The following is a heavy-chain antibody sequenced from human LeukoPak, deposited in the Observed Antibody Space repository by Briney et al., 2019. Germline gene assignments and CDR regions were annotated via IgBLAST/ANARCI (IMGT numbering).Heavy chain of an antibody. D-gene: IGHD5-12*01. CDR3: GRGARPPHYYYYMDV. CDR1: GGTFSSYA. CDR2: IIPIFGTA. V-gene: IGHV1-69*13. J-gene: IGHJ6*03. Sequence: AVKVSCKASGGTFSSYAISWVRQAPGQGLEWMGGIIPIFGTANYAQKFQGRVTITADESTSTAYMELSSLRSEDTAVYYCGRGARPPHYYYYMDVWGKGTTVTVSS.